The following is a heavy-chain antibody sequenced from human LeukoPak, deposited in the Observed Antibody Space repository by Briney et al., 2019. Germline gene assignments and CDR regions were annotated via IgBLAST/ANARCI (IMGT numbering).Heavy chain of an antibody. Sequence: SQTLSLTCALSGDSVSSSSSTWHWIRQSPSRGLEWLGRTYYRSKWYNDYAVSVKSRVTINPDTSKNQFSLQLNSVTPEGTAVYYCARDPADGYGHFDYWGQGTLVTVSS. CDR2: TYYRSKWYN. J-gene: IGHJ4*02. D-gene: IGHD5-24*01. V-gene: IGHV6-1*01. CDR3: ARDPADGYGHFDY. CDR1: GDSVSSSSST.